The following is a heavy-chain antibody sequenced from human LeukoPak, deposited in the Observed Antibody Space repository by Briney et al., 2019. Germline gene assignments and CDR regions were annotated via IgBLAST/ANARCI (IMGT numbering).Heavy chain of an antibody. J-gene: IGHJ4*02. Sequence: SETLSLTCSVSGGFITGKYWSWIRQPAGKGLEWIGRIYSSGSTDYNFSLKSRLTMSLDTSKNQFSLKLNSVTAADTAVYYCARDPGSYLDYWGQGILVTVSS. CDR3: ARDPGSYLDY. CDR2: IYSSGST. CDR1: GGFITGKY. V-gene: IGHV4-4*07. D-gene: IGHD3-10*01.